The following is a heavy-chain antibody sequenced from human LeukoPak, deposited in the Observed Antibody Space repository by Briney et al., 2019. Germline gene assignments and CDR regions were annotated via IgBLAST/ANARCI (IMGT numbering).Heavy chain of an antibody. CDR2: TYYRSKWYN. D-gene: IGHD2-15*01. CDR1: GDSVSSNSAA. Sequence: SQTLSLTCAISGDSVSSNSAAWNWIRQSPSRGLEWLGRTYYRSKWYNDYAVSVKSRITINPDTSKNQFSLQLNSVTPEDTAVYYCARESCGGSCESYYYYGIDVWGQGTTVTVSS. CDR3: ARESCGGSCESYYYYGIDV. J-gene: IGHJ6*02. V-gene: IGHV6-1*01.